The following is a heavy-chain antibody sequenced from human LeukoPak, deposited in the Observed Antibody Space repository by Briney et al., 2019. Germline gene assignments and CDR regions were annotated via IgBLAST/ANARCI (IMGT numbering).Heavy chain of an antibody. CDR1: GYTFTSYA. Sequence: GASVKVSCKASGYTFTSYAMNWVRQAPGQGLEWMGRINPNSGGTNYAQKFQGRVTMTRDTSISTAYMELSRLRSDDTAVYYCARTRVLYYFDYWGQGTLVTVSS. V-gene: IGHV1-2*06. D-gene: IGHD1-1*01. CDR3: ARTRVLYYFDY. J-gene: IGHJ4*02. CDR2: INPNSGGT.